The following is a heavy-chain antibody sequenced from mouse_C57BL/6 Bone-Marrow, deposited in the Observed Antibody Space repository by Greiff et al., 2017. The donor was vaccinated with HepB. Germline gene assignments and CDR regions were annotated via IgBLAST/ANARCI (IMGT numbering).Heavy chain of an antibody. Sequence: QVQLQQPGAELVMPGASVKLSCKASGYTFTSYWMHWVKQRPGQGLEWIGEIDPSDSYTNYNQKFKGKSTLTVDTSSSTAYMQLSSLTSEDSAVYYCALGVWFAYWGQGTLVTVSA. CDR3: ALGVWFAY. V-gene: IGHV1-69*01. D-gene: IGHD4-1*01. J-gene: IGHJ3*01. CDR2: IDPSDSYT. CDR1: GYTFTSYW.